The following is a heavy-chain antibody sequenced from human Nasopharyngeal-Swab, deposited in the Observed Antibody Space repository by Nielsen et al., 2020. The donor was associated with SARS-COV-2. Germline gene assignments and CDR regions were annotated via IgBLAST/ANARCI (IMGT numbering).Heavy chain of an antibody. CDR2: ISSSTSTT. D-gene: IGHD3-16*01. Sequence: GGSLKISCAASGFTFSAYTMNWVRQAPGKGLEWVSYISSSTSTTYYADSVEGRFTISRDNAKNSLYLEMDSLRAEDTAVYYCARVKSFGPDVFDIWGQGTMVTVSS. V-gene: IGHV3-48*04. CDR3: ARVKSFGPDVFDI. CDR1: GFTFSAYT. J-gene: IGHJ3*02.